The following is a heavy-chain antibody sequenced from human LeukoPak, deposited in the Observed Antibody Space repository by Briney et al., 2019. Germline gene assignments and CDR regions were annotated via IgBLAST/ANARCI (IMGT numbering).Heavy chain of an antibody. Sequence: PGGSLRLSCAASGFTFSSYSMNWVRQAPGKGLEWVSSISSSSSYIYYADSVKGRFTISRDNAKNSLYLQMNSLRAEDTAVYYCARGGYSGYGWVDAFDIWGQGTMVTVSS. CDR2: ISSSSSYI. CDR3: ARGGYSGYGWVDAFDI. J-gene: IGHJ3*02. D-gene: IGHD5-12*01. CDR1: GFTFSSYS. V-gene: IGHV3-21*01.